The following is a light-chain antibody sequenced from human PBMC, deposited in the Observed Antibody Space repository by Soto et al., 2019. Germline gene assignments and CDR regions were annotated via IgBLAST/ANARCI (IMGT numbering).Light chain of an antibody. Sequence: DIQLTQSPSFPSASVGDRLTITCRASQDIRSSLAWYQPKPGKASNLIIYTVSTLQSGIPSRFSGSRPGTESTPPTTTPQPKDFATSYCQPFNSSPSTVGGGTKVEI. CDR2: TVS. CDR1: QDIRSS. J-gene: IGKJ4*01. CDR3: QPFNSSPST. V-gene: IGKV1-9*01.